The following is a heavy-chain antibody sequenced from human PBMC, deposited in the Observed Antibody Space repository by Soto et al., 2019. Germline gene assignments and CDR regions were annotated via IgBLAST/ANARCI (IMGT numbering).Heavy chain of an antibody. Sequence: SQTPSLPLAISGGSVSSNSAALEWIRESPSRVLEWLGRTYYRSELYYDYAVSVKSRITINPDTSKNQFSLQLNSVTPEDTAIYYCVRVRITMTRGPFDIWGQGTVVTVSS. J-gene: IGHJ3*02. V-gene: IGHV6-1*01. CDR1: GGSVSSNSAA. D-gene: IGHD3-10*01. CDR2: TYYRSELYY. CDR3: VRVRITMTRGPFDI.